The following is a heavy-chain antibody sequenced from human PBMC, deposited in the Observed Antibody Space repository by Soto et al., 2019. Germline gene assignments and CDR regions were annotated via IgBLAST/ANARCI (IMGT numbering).Heavy chain of an antibody. D-gene: IGHD3-3*01. J-gene: IGHJ5*02. CDR1: GGSFSGYY. Sequence: PSETLSLTCAVYGGSFSGYYWSWIRQPPGKGLEWIGEINHSGSTNYNPSLKSRVTISVDTSKNQFSLKLSSVTAADTAVYYCARGRPLLRFLEWLLFDPWGQGTLVTVSS. V-gene: IGHV4-34*01. CDR2: INHSGST. CDR3: ARGRPLLRFLEWLLFDP.